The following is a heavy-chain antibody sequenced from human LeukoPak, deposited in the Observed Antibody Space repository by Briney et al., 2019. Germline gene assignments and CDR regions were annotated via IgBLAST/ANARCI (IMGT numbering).Heavy chain of an antibody. CDR1: GFTFSSYA. V-gene: IGHV3-30-3*01. Sequence: GGSLRLSCAASGFTFSSYAMHWVRQAPGKGLEWVAVISYDGSNKYYADSVKGRFTISRDNSKNALYLQMNSLRAEDTAVYYCARGRGGSVVGATVYWGQGTLVTVSS. D-gene: IGHD1-26*01. CDR3: ARGRGGSVVGATVY. CDR2: ISYDGSNK. J-gene: IGHJ4*02.